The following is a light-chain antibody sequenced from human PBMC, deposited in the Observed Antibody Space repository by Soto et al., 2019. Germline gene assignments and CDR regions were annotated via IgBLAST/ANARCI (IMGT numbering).Light chain of an antibody. CDR3: GTWDSTLSGV. CDR1: SSNIGNNY. Sequence: QSALTQPPSVSAAPGQKVTTSCSGSSSNIGNNYVSWYQHLPGAAPKLLIYDNDKRSSGIPDRFSGSKSGTSATLDITGLQTGDEADYYCGTWDSTLSGVFGTGTKLTVL. J-gene: IGLJ1*01. V-gene: IGLV1-51*01. CDR2: DND.